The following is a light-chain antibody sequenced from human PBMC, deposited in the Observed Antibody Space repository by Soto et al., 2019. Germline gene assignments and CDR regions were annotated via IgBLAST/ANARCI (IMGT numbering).Light chain of an antibody. Sequence: DIQMTQSPSALSASVGDRVIVTCRASQTISNWLDWYQQKPGKAPNLLIYRASNLESGVPSRFSGSGSGREFTLTITSLQTDDFATYYCQQYNTYAWTFGQGTNVELK. CDR1: QTISNW. CDR2: RAS. CDR3: QQYNTYAWT. V-gene: IGKV1-5*03. J-gene: IGKJ1*01.